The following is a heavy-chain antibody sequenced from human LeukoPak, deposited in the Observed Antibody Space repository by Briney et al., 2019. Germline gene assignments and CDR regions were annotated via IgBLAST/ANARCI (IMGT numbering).Heavy chain of an antibody. Sequence: RPGGSLRLSCAASGFTFSSYSMNWVRQAPGKGLEWIGSIYYSGSTYYNPSLKSRVTISVDTSKNQFSLKLSSVTAADTAVYYCARLVEMATIGYWGQGTLVTVSS. J-gene: IGHJ4*02. D-gene: IGHD5-24*01. CDR1: GFTFSSYSMN. V-gene: IGHV4-39*01. CDR2: IYYSGST. CDR3: ARLVEMATIGY.